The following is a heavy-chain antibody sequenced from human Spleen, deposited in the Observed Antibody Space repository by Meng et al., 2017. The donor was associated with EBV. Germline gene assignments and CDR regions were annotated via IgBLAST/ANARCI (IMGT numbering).Heavy chain of an antibody. CDR1: GYSLSTSA. V-gene: IGHV3-73*02. J-gene: IGHJ4*02. CDR2: ITTKASNYAT. CDR3: TNLDY. Sequence: EVSVGESGGGCVQPGASWSPWGEAAGYSLSTSAVHWVRQASGKGLEWVGRITTKASNYATAYVASVEGRFTVSRDDSTNTAYLGMNSLKTEDTAVYYCTNLDYWGQGILVTVSS.